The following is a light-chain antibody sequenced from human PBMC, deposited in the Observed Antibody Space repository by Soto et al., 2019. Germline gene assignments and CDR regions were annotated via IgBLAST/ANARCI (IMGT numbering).Light chain of an antibody. CDR2: GAS. J-gene: IGKJ2*01. V-gene: IGKV3-15*01. Sequence: EIVMTQSPATLSVSPGERATLSCRASQSVNSNLAWYQQKPGQAPRLLIYGASTRVAGIPARFSGSGSGTEFSLTISSLQSEDFAVYYCQQYGRFPRYTFGQGTKLEIK. CDR1: QSVNSN. CDR3: QQYGRFPRYT.